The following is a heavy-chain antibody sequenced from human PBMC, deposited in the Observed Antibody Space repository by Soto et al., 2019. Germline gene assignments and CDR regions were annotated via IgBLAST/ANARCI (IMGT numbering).Heavy chain of an antibody. D-gene: IGHD4-17*01. Sequence: SETLSLTCAVYGGSFSGYYWSWIRQPPGKGLEWIGEINHSGSTNYNPSLKSRVTISVDTSKNQFSLKLSSVTAADTAVYYCATEGPTAYFDYWGQGTLVTVSS. CDR3: ATEGPTAYFDY. CDR2: INHSGST. V-gene: IGHV4-34*01. J-gene: IGHJ4*02. CDR1: GGSFSGYY.